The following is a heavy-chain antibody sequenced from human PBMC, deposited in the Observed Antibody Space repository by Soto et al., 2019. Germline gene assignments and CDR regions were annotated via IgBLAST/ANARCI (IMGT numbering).Heavy chain of an antibody. J-gene: IGHJ3*02. CDR1: GGTFSSYA. V-gene: IGHV1-69*13. Sequence: SVKVSCKASGGTFSSYAISWVRQAPGQGLEWMGGIIPIFGTANYAQKFQGRVTITADESTSTAYMELSSLRSEDTAVYYCARGGKTTVVIGGYAFDIWGQGTMVTVSS. CDR2: IIPIFGTA. D-gene: IGHD4-17*01. CDR3: ARGGKTTVVIGGYAFDI.